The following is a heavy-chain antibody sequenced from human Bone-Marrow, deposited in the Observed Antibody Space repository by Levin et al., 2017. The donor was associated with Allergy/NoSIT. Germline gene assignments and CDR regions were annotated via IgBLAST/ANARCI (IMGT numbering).Heavy chain of an antibody. V-gene: IGHV4-59*11. CDR3: ARDQGGTYLGPFDY. Sequence: PSETLSLTCTVSGGSISSHYWSWIRQTPRKGLEWIGYMYNTGTTNYNPSLKSRVTISVDTSKNQFSLKLRSVTAADTAVYYCARDQGGTYLGPFDYWGQGILVTVSS. D-gene: IGHD1-26*01. CDR2: MYNTGTT. CDR1: GGSISSHY. J-gene: IGHJ4*02.